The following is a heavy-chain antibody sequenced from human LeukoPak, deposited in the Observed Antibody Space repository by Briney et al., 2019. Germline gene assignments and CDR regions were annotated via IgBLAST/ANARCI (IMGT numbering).Heavy chain of an antibody. Sequence: SGGSLRLSCAASGFTFNSYAMTWVRQAPGKGLEWVSAIRGSGGTTYYADSVKGRFTISRDNSKNTLYLQMNSLRAGDTAVYYCAKDLPTRLRYFDFGVAFDIWGQGTMVTVSS. D-gene: IGHD3-9*01. CDR1: GFTFNSYA. J-gene: IGHJ3*02. CDR2: IRGSGGTT. V-gene: IGHV3-23*01. CDR3: AKDLPTRLRYFDFGVAFDI.